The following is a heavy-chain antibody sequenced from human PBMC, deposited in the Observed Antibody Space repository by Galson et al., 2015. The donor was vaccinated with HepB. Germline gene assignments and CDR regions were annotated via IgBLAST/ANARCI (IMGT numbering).Heavy chain of an antibody. CDR3: ARRGGNFDS. Sequence: LSLTCTVSGGSIRRGSYYWGWIRQPPGKELEWIGSIYYTGSIYYNPSLKSRVNMSVDTSKNQFSLKLASVTVADTAMYYCARRGGNFDSWGQGTLVTVSS. D-gene: IGHD1-26*01. CDR2: IYYTGSI. V-gene: IGHV4-39*01. CDR1: GGSIRRGSYY. J-gene: IGHJ4*02.